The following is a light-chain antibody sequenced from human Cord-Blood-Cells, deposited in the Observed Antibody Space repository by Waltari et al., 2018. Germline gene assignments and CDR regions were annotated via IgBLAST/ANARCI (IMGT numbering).Light chain of an antibody. CDR3: SSYAGSNNV. CDR1: SSDVGGYNY. CDR2: EVS. J-gene: IGLJ1*01. Sequence: QSALTQPPSASGSPGQSVTISCTGTSSDVGGYNYVSWYQQHPGKAPKLMIYEVSKRPSGCPDRCSGSKSGNTASLTVSGLQAEDEADYYCSSYAGSNNVFGTGTKVTVL. V-gene: IGLV2-8*01.